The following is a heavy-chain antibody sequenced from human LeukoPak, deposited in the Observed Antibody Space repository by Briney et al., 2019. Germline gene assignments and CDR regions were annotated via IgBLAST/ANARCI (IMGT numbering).Heavy chain of an antibody. CDR1: GFAFSSYW. CDR2: IKQDGSEK. J-gene: IGHJ4*02. V-gene: IGHV3-7*01. CDR3: ARITGGYNLMDY. Sequence: GGSLRLSCAASGFAFSSYWMSWVRQAPGKGLEWVANIKQDGSEKYYVDSVKGRFTISRDNARNTLYLQMNSLRVEDTAVYYCARITGGYNLMDYWGQGTLVTVSS. D-gene: IGHD5-24*01.